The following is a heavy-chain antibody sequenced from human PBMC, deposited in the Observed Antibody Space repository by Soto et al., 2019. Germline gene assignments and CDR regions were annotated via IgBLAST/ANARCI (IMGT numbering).Heavy chain of an antibody. V-gene: IGHV4-34*01. CDR2: INHSGST. J-gene: IGHJ5*02. D-gene: IGHD2-15*01. Sequence: QVQLQQWGAGLLKPSETLSLTCAVYGGSFSGYYWSWIRQPPGKGLEWIGEINHSGSTNYNPSIKSRVTISVDTSKNQFSLKLSSVTAADTAVYYCARDGYPKEYCSGGSCYRPNWFDPWGQGTLVTVSS. CDR1: GGSFSGYY. CDR3: ARDGYPKEYCSGGSCYRPNWFDP.